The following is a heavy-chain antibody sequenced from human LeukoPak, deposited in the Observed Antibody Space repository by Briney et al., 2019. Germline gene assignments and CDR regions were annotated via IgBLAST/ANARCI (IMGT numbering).Heavy chain of an antibody. V-gene: IGHV3-74*01. CDR3: ARSDYFDS. CDR1: GFTFSSYW. CDR2: IKGDGSTT. J-gene: IGHJ4*02. Sequence: GGSLRLSCAASGFTFSSYWMHWVRQAPGKGLVWVSRIKGDGSTTGYADSVKGRFTISRDNAKNTLYLQMNSLRAEDTAVYFCARSDYFDSWGQGTLVTVSS.